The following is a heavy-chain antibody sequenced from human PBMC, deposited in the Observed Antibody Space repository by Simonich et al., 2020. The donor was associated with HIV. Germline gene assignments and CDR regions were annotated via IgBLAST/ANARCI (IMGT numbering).Heavy chain of an antibody. CDR3: ARGGLIAAAGTYARIDY. CDR2: INPNSGGT. Sequence: QVQLVQSGAEVKKPGASVKVSCKASGYTFTGYDRHWVRQAPGHGLEGMGWINPNSGGTNYAQKFQGRVTMTRDTSISTAYMELSRLISDDTAVYYCARGGLIAAAGTYARIDYWGQGTLVTVSS. V-gene: IGHV1-2*02. CDR1: GYTFTGYD. D-gene: IGHD6-13*01. J-gene: IGHJ4*02.